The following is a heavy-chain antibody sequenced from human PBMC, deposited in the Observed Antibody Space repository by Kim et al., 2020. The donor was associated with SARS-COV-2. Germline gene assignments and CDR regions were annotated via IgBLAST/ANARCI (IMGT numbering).Heavy chain of an antibody. CDR3: VKLSLDWALIGSGPYDY. J-gene: IGHJ4*02. CDR2: ISSNGGST. CDR1: GFTFSSYA. D-gene: IGHD6-19*01. Sequence: GGSLRLSCSASGFTFSSYAMHWVRQAPGKGLEYVSAISSNGGSTYYADSVKGRFTISRDNSKNTLYLQMSSLRAEDTAVYYCVKLSLDWALIGSGPYDYWGQGTLVTVSS. V-gene: IGHV3-64D*09.